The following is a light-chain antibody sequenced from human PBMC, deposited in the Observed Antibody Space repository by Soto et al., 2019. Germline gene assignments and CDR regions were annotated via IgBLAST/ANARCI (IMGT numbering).Light chain of an antibody. CDR2: GAS. J-gene: IGKJ4*01. Sequence: EIVLTQSPGTLSLSPGERATLSCRASQSVSNNYLAWYQQKPGQAPRLLIYGASSRASGIPARFSGSGSGTDFTLTISRLEPEDFAVYYCQQYGSSRRLTFGGGTKVDIK. CDR3: QQYGSSRRLT. V-gene: IGKV3-20*01. CDR1: QSVSNNY.